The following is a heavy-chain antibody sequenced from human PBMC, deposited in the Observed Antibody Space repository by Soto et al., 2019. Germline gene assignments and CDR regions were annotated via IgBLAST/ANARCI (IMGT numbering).Heavy chain of an antibody. CDR1: RYSFTSYW. CDR2: IYPGDSDS. Sequence: EVQLVQSGAEVKKPGESLKISCKGSRYSFTSYWIAWVRQMPGKGLEWMGIIYPGDSDSRYSPSFQGQVTISADKSISTAYLQWSSLKASDTAIYYCARPRSGSYRLDYFGMDVWGQGTSVTVSS. V-gene: IGHV5-51*01. CDR3: ARPRSGSYRLDYFGMDV. J-gene: IGHJ6*02. D-gene: IGHD3-10*01.